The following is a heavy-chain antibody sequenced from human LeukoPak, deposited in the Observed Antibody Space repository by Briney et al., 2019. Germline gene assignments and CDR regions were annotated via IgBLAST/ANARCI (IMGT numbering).Heavy chain of an antibody. J-gene: IGHJ4*02. D-gene: IGHD3-10*01. CDR2: IEYDGSNE. V-gene: IGHV3-30*03. CDR3: ARSLTKVRGYDY. Sequence: PGGSLRLSCAASGFTFSNYWMHWVRQAPGKGLEWVTFIEYDGSNEYQADSVKGRFTISRDNSKNTMYLLMNSLRIEDTAVYYCARSLTKVRGYDYWGQGTLVTVS. CDR1: GFTFSNYW.